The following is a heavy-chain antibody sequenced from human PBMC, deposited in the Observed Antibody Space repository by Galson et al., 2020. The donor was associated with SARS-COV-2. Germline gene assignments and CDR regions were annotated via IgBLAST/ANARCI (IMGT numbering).Heavy chain of an antibody. Sequence: ETSETLSLTCAVYVGSFSGFSWSWVRQSPGKGLEWIGEINHSGSANYNPSHKSPVTISVDTSKNQFSLKLTSVTAAETGVYFCARGRIGVVPAPILGLGPYYEYYAMDVWGQGTTITVSS. V-gene: IGHV4-34*01. J-gene: IGHJ6*02. CDR3: ARGRIGVVPAPILGLGPYYEYYAMDV. D-gene: IGHD2-2*01. CDR1: VGSFSGFS. CDR2: INHSGSA.